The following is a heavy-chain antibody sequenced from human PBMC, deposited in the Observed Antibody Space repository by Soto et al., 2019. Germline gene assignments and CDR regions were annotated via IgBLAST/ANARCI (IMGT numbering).Heavy chain of an antibody. CDR3: ARDWEGYCSSTSCFDRWFDP. V-gene: IGHV1-69*13. CDR1: GGTFSSYA. CDR2: IIPIFGTA. Sequence: WASVKVSCKASGGTFSSYAISWVRQAPGQGLEWMGGIIPIFGTANYAQKFQGRVTITADESTSTAYMELSSLRSEDTAVYYCARDWEGYCSSTSCFDRWFDPWGQGTLVTVSS. D-gene: IGHD2-2*01. J-gene: IGHJ5*02.